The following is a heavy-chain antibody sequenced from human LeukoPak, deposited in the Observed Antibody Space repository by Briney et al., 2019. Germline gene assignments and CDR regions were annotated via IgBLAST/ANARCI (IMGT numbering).Heavy chain of an antibody. D-gene: IGHD5-18*01. CDR1: GFTFSSYN. CDR2: ISSSSSYI. CDR3: ARDRGGYSYGYRY. V-gene: IGHV3-21*01. Sequence: PGGSLRLSCAASGFTFSSYNMNWVRQAPGKGLEWVSSISSSSSYIYYADSVKGRFTISRDNAKNSLYLQMNSLRAEDTAVYYCARDRGGYSYGYRYWGQGTLVTVSS. J-gene: IGHJ4*02.